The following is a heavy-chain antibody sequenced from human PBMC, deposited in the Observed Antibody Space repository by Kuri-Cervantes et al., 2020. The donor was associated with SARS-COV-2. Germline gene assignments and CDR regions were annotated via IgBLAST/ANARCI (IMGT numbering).Heavy chain of an antibody. CDR2: SYYSGST. D-gene: IGHD5-24*01. CDR3: ARDLGQRRWLQYWYFDL. V-gene: IGHV4-59*01. Sequence: TGFCGSLSSYYWSWSRQPPGKGLEWIGYSYYSGSTNYNPSLKSRVTISVDTSKNQFPLKLSSVTAADTAVSYCARDLGQRRWLQYWYFDLWGRGTLVTVSS. J-gene: IGHJ2*01. CDR1: CGSLSSYY.